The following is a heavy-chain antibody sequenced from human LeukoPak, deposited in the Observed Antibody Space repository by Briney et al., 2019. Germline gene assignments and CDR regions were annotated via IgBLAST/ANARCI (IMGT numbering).Heavy chain of an antibody. D-gene: IGHD1-26*01. J-gene: IGHJ4*02. Sequence: GGSLRLSCVASGFTVSSKYMSWVRQAPGKGLEWVAVIYTGDTTYYADSVKGRFTISRDNSKNTLYLQMNSLRAEDTAVYYCARASETYYFDSWGQGTLVTVSS. V-gene: IGHV3-66*01. CDR2: IYTGDTT. CDR1: GFTVSSKY. CDR3: ARASETYYFDS.